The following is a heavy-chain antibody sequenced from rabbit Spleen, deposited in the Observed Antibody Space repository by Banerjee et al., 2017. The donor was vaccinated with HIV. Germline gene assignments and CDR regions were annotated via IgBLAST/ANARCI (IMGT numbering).Heavy chain of an antibody. D-gene: IGHD6-1*01. Sequence: QSLEESGGDLVKPGAFLTLTCTASGFSLTSSDYMCWVRQAPGKGLECIACIYGGVIGSTYYATWAKGRFTISKTSSTTVTLQMTSLTAADTATYFCARASSGAGATGYGYWGLWGQGTLVTVS. V-gene: IGHV1S40*01. J-gene: IGHJ3*01. CDR3: ARASSGAGATGYGYWGL. CDR2: IYGGVIGST. CDR1: GFSLTSSDY.